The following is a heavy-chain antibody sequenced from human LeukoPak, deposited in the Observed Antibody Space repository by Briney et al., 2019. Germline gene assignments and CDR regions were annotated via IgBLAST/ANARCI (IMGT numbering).Heavy chain of an antibody. CDR3: ARGIWTSHTVGYYFDN. D-gene: IGHD6-13*01. CDR2: INAGNGNT. CDR1: GYTFINNA. V-gene: IGHV1-3*01. J-gene: IGHJ4*02. Sequence: ASVKVSCKASGYTFINNAVSWVRQAPGQSLEWMGWINAGNGNTKYSQKFQDRVTITRDASASTAYMELSSLRSDDMAVYYCARGIWTSHTVGYYFDNWGQGTLVTVSS.